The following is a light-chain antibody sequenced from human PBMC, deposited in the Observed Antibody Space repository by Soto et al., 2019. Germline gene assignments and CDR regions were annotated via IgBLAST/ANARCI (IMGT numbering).Light chain of an antibody. Sequence: DMHMKQSPSSLSASVGDRVNITCRASQSISSYLNWYQQKPGKAPKLLVYAASRLQSGVPSRFSGTGSGTDFTLTISSLQPEDFATYYCQQSFRTPFTFGPGTKLDIK. V-gene: IGKV1-39*01. CDR2: AAS. J-gene: IGKJ3*01. CDR1: QSISSY. CDR3: QQSFRTPFT.